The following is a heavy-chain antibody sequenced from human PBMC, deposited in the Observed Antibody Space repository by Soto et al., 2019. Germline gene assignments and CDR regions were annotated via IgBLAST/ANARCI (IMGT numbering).Heavy chain of an antibody. CDR1: GFTIDDYA. J-gene: IGHJ3*02. CDR2: ISWDSNSI. Sequence: GGSLRLSCAASGFTIDDYAMHWVRQAPGKGLEWVSGISWDSNSIGYAVSVKGRFTISRDNAKNSLYLQMNSLRTEDTAFYYCRRDIEQIQFLYDAIDIWGEGTMVTVSS. V-gene: IGHV3-9*01. CDR3: RRDIEQIQFLYDAIDI.